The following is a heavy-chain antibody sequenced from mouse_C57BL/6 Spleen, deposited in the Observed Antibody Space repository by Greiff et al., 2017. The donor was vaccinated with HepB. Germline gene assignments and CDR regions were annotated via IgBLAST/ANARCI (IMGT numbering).Heavy chain of an antibody. CDR1: GYTFPSYW. V-gene: IGHV1-55*01. Sequence: VQLQQPGAELVKPGASVKMSCKASGYTFPSYWITWVKQRPGQGLEWIGDIYPGSGSTNYNEKFKSKATLTVDTSSSTAYMQLSSLTSEDSAVYYCARGDYGSSGFDYGGQGTTLTVAS. CDR2: IYPGSGST. J-gene: IGHJ2*01. D-gene: IGHD1-1*01. CDR3: ARGDYGSSGFDY.